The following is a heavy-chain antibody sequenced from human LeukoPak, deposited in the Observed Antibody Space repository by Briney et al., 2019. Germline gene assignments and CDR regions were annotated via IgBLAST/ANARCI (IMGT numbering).Heavy chain of an antibody. CDR3: ARLKFGSGGTYGFDI. D-gene: IGHD3-10*01. V-gene: IGHV4-30-4*08. Sequence: SQTLSLTCTVSGDSISSGDYYWSWIRQPPGKGLEWIGYIYYRGSTYYNPPLKSRVTISVDMSKKQFSLKLSSVTAADTAVYYCARLKFGSGGTYGFDIWGQGTMVTVSS. J-gene: IGHJ3*02. CDR2: IYYRGST. CDR1: GDSISSGDYY.